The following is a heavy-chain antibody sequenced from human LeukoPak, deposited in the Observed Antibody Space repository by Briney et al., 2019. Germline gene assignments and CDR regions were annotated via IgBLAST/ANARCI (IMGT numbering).Heavy chain of an antibody. V-gene: IGHV1-2*02. CDR3: ARGGGTIAGTGIPFDY. CDR1: GYTFTGYY. CDR2: INPNSGGT. J-gene: IGHJ4*02. D-gene: IGHD6-13*01. Sequence: ASVKVSCKASGYTFTGYYLHWVRQAPGQGPEWMGWINPNSGGTKYAQKFQGRVTMTRDTSISTAYMELSSLRSDDTAVYYCARGGGTIAGTGIPFDYWGQGTLVTVSS.